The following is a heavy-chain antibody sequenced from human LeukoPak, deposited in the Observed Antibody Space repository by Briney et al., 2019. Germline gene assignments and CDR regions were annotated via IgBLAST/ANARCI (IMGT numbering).Heavy chain of an antibody. J-gene: IGHJ4*02. V-gene: IGHV4-34*01. CDR3: AGAPLPPTVTRVYGY. Sequence: PSETLSLTCAVYGGSFSGYYWSWIRQPPGKGLEWIGEINHSGSTNYNPSLKSRVTISVDTSKNQFSLKLSSVTAADTAVYYCAGAPLPPTVTRVYGYWGQGTLVTVSS. D-gene: IGHD4-17*01. CDR2: INHSGST. CDR1: GGSFSGYY.